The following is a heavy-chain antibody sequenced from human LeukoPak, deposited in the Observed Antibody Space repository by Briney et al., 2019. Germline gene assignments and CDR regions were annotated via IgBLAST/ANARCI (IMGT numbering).Heavy chain of an antibody. D-gene: IGHD2-2*01. Sequence: ASVKVSCKASGYTFTGNYMHWARQAPGQGLEWMGWINPNSGGTNYAQKFQGRVTMTRDTSISTAYMELSRLRSDDTAVYYCARGGGYCSSTSCYLNWGQGTLVTVSS. V-gene: IGHV1-2*02. CDR1: GYTFTGNY. CDR2: INPNSGGT. J-gene: IGHJ4*02. CDR3: ARGGGYCSSTSCYLN.